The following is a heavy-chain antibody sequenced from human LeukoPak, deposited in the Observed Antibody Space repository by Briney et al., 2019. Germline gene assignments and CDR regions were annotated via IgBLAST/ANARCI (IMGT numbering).Heavy chain of an antibody. CDR3: ARVGAQTSGY. Sequence: GGSLRLSCAASGFTFSSYSMNWVRQAPGKGLEWVSSISSSSSYRYYADSVKGRFTISRDNAKNSLYLQMNSLRAEDTAVYYCARVGAQTSGYWGQGTLVTVSS. V-gene: IGHV3-21*01. J-gene: IGHJ4*02. D-gene: IGHD1-26*01. CDR1: GFTFSSYS. CDR2: ISSSSSYR.